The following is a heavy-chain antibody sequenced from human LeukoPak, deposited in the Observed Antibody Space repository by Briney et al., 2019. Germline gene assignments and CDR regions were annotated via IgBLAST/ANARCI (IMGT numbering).Heavy chain of an antibody. Sequence: GASVKVSCKASGYTFTGYSVHWVRQAPGQGLEWMGWINPNSGGTNYAQKFQGRVTMTRDTSISTAYMELSRLRSDATAVYYCARVVVDFWSGYYLNYWGQGTLVTVSS. D-gene: IGHD3-3*01. J-gene: IGHJ4*02. CDR2: INPNSGGT. CDR1: GYTFTGYS. CDR3: ARVVVDFWSGYYLNY. V-gene: IGHV1-2*02.